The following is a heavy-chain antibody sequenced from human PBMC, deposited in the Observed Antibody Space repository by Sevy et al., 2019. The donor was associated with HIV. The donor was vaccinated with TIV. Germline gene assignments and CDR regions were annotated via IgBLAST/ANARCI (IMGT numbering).Heavy chain of an antibody. Sequence: QSQTLSLTCAISGDSVSSNSAAWNWIRQSPSRGLEWLGRTYYRSKWYNDYAVSVKSRISINPDTSKNQFSLQLNSVTPEDTAVYFCATGIPEWELGGDWFDPWGQGTLVTVSS. CDR2: TYYRSKWYN. CDR3: ATGIPEWELGGDWFDP. D-gene: IGHD1-26*01. J-gene: IGHJ5*02. CDR1: GDSVSSNSAA. V-gene: IGHV6-1*01.